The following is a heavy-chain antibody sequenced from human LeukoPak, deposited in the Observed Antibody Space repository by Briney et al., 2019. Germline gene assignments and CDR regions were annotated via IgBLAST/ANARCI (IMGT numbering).Heavy chain of an antibody. Sequence: PSETLSLTCTVSGDSFSSVSYYWSWIRQPAGKGLEWIGRIYATGSTNYNPSVTSRVTISVDTSKNQFSLKLSSVTAADTAVYYCARGGLLNWFDPWGQGTLVTVSS. J-gene: IGHJ5*02. CDR3: ARGGLLNWFDP. D-gene: IGHD1-26*01. V-gene: IGHV4-61*02. CDR2: IYATGST. CDR1: GDSFSSVSYY.